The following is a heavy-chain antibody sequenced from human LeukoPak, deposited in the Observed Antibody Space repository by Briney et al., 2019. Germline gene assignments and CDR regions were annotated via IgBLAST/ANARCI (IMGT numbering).Heavy chain of an antibody. CDR2: ISYDGSNK. Sequence: GGSLRLSCAASGFTFSSYAMHWVRQAPGKGLEWVAVISYDGSNKYYADSVKGRFTISRDNSKNTLYLQMNSLRAEDTAVYYCARGPPHYGMGVWGQGTTVTVSS. CDR1: GFTFSSYA. CDR3: ARGPPHYGMGV. V-gene: IGHV3-30-3*01. J-gene: IGHJ6*02.